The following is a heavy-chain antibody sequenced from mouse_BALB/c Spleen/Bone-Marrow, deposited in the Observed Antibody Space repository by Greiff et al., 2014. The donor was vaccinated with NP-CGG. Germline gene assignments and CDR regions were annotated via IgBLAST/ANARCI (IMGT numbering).Heavy chain of an antibody. J-gene: IGHJ1*01. CDR3: ARDDYGWYFSV. CDR1: GFNIKDIY. V-gene: IGHV14-3*02. Sequence: EVKLQESGAELVKPGASVKLSCTASGFNIKDIYMHWVKQRPEQGLEWIGRIDPANGNTKYDPKFQGKATITADTSSNTAYLQLSSLTSEDTAVYYCARDDYGWYFSVWGAGTTVTVSS. D-gene: IGHD2-4*01. CDR2: IDPANGNT.